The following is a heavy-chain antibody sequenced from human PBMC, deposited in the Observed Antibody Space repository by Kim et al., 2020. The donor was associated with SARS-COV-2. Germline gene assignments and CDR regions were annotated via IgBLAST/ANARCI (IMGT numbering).Heavy chain of an antibody. CDR2: IIPILGIA. J-gene: IGHJ3*02. Sequence: SVKVSCKASGGTFSSYAISWVRQAPGQGLEWMGRIIPILGIANYAQKFQGRVTITADKSTSTAYMELSSLRSEDTAVYYCASFDYYDSRFAFDIWGQGTMVTVSS. D-gene: IGHD3-22*01. CDR3: ASFDYYDSRFAFDI. CDR1: GGTFSSYA. V-gene: IGHV1-69*04.